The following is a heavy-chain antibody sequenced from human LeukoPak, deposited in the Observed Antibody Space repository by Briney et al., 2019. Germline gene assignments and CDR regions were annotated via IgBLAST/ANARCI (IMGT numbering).Heavy chain of an antibody. V-gene: IGHV1-2*02. CDR1: GYTFTGYY. CDR3: ARDGTHSSGWFYYYYYMDV. Sequence: GASVKVSCKASGYTFTGYYMHWVRQAPGQGLEWMGWINPNSGGTNYAQKFQGRVTMTRDTSISTAYMELSRLRSDDTAVYYCARDGTHSSGWFYYYYYMDVWGKGTTVTVSS. D-gene: IGHD6-19*01. CDR2: INPNSGGT. J-gene: IGHJ6*03.